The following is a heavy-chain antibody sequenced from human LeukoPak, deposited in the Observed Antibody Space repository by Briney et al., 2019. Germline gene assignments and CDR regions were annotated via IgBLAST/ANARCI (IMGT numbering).Heavy chain of an antibody. V-gene: IGHV4-34*01. Sequence: SETLSLTCAVYGGSFSGYYWSWIRQPPGKGLEWIGEINHSGSTNYNPSLKSRVTISVDTPKNQFSLKLSSVTAADTAVYYCARDLGGVRGTDYWGQGTLVTVSS. CDR3: ARDLGGVRGTDY. J-gene: IGHJ4*02. CDR1: GGSFSGYY. D-gene: IGHD3-10*01. CDR2: INHSGST.